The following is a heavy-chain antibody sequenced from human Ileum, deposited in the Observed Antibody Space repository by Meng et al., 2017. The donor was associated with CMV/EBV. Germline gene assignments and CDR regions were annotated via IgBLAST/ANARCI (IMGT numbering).Heavy chain of an antibody. Sequence: DSVSSNSGTGNWIRQSPSRGLEWLGRTYYRSKWYNDYAASVKSRIIINPDTSKNQFSLQLNSVTPEDTAVYYCARLYCSGSDCYLDYWGQGTLVTVSS. J-gene: IGHJ4*02. V-gene: IGHV6-1*01. CDR2: TYYRSKWYN. CDR3: ARLYCSGSDCYLDY. CDR1: DSVSSNSGT. D-gene: IGHD2-15*01.